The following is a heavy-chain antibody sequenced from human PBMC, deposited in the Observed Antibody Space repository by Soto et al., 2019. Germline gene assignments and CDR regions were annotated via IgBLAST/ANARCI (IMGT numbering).Heavy chain of an antibody. CDR3: ARVFTGCSSTSCYVNYYYYYMDV. CDR2: ISSSSSTI. D-gene: IGHD2-2*01. J-gene: IGHJ6*03. CDR1: GFTFSSYS. Sequence: GGSLILSCAASGFTFSSYSMNWVRQAPGKGLEWVSYISSSSSTIYYADSVKGRFTISRDNAKNSLYLQMNSLRAEDTAVYYCARVFTGCSSTSCYVNYYYYYMDVWGKGTTVTVSS. V-gene: IGHV3-48*01.